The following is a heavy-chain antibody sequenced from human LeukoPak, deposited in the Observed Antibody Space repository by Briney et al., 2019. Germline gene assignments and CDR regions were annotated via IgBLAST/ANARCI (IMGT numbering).Heavy chain of an antibody. J-gene: IGHJ4*02. Sequence: ASVKVSCKASGGTFSSYAISWVRQAPGQGLEWMGWINPNSGGTNYAQKFQGRVTMTRDTSISTAYMELSRLRSDDTAVYYCAKGGDVGYNYHFDYWGQGTLVTVSS. V-gene: IGHV1-2*02. CDR3: AKGGDVGYNYHFDY. CDR1: GGTFSSYA. CDR2: INPNSGGT. D-gene: IGHD5-24*01.